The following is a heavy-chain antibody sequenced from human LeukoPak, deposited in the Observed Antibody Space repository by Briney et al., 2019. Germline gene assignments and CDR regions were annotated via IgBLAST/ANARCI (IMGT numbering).Heavy chain of an antibody. J-gene: IGHJ4*02. V-gene: IGHV1-46*01. CDR3: ASSSLAVKYYFDY. CDR2: INPSDGAT. CDR1: GYTFTSNY. Sequence: ASVKVSCKASGYTFTSNYIHWVRQAPGQGLEWVGIINPSDGATNYAQKFQGRVTITADESTSTAYMELSSLRSEDTAVYYCASSSLAVKYYFDYWGQGTLVTVSS. D-gene: IGHD3-16*01.